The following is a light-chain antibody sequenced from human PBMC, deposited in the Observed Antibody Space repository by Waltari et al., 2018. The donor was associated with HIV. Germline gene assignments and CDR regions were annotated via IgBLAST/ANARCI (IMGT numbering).Light chain of an antibody. CDR1: SSHHGAGYD. Sequence: SVLTQPPSVSGAPGQRVTITCPGSSSHHGAGYDVHWYQQLPGAAPKLLLDSDRFSDAKSGTSAALAITGLQAEDEADYYCQSYDSSLNNHVLFGGGTKLTVL. CDR3: QSYDSSLNNHVL. J-gene: IGLJ2*01. V-gene: IGLV1-40*01.